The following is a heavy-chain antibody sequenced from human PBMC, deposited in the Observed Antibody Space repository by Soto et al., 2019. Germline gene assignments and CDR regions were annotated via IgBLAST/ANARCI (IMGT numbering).Heavy chain of an antibody. V-gene: IGHV1-69*06. J-gene: IGHJ4*02. CDR1: GGTFSSYA. Sequence: GXSVKGSFKASGGTFSSYAISWVRQAPGQGLEWMGGIIPIFGTANYAQKFQGRVTITADKSTSTAYMELSSLRSEDTAVYYCARAQYFWSGYYNYFDYWGQGTLVTVYS. CDR3: ARAQYFWSGYYNYFDY. D-gene: IGHD3-3*01. CDR2: IIPIFGTA.